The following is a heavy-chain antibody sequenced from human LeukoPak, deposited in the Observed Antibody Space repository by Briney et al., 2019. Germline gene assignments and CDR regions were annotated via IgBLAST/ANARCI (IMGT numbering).Heavy chain of an antibody. CDR3: ARWDFWSGMDV. CDR2: IYSGGST. D-gene: IGHD3-3*01. J-gene: IGHJ6*04. V-gene: IGHV3-53*01. Sequence: GGSLRLSCAASGFTVSSNYMSWVRQAPGKGLEWVSVIYSGGSTYYADSVKGRFTISRDNSQNTLYLQMNSLRAEDTAVYYCARWDFWSGMDVWGKGTTVTVSS. CDR1: GFTVSSNY.